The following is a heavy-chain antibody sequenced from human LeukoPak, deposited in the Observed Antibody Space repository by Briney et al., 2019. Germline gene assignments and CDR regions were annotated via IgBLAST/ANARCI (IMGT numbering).Heavy chain of an antibody. CDR1: GFTFSSYS. Sequence: GGSLRLSCAASGFTFSSYSMNWVRQAPGKGLEWVSAISGSGGSTYYADSVKGRFTISRDNSKNTLYLQMNSLRAEDTALYYCAKGYSGYDYYFDYWGQGTLVTVSS. J-gene: IGHJ4*02. D-gene: IGHD5-12*01. CDR3: AKGYSGYDYYFDY. V-gene: IGHV3-23*01. CDR2: ISGSGGST.